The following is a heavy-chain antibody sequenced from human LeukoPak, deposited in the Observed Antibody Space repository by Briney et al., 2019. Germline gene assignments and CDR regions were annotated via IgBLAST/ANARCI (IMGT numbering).Heavy chain of an antibody. V-gene: IGHV3-23*01. Sequence: GGSLRLSCVASGFTFSTYAMSWVRQAPGGGLEWVSSISGTYDNTHYADSVKGRFIISRDNSKNTLYLQMNSLRAEDTAVYYCAKDGPPTVTRGSFDYWGQGTLVTVSS. CDR1: GFTFSTYA. D-gene: IGHD4-11*01. CDR3: AKDGPPTVTRGSFDY. CDR2: ISGTYDNT. J-gene: IGHJ4*02.